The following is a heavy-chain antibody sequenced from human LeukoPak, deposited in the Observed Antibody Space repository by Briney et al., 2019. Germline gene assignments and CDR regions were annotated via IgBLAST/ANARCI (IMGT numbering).Heavy chain of an antibody. V-gene: IGHV1-2*02. J-gene: IGHJ4*02. CDR1: GYTFTGYY. Sequence: ASVKVSCKASGYTFTGYYMHWVRQAPGQGLEWMGWMNPNSGGTNYAQKFQGRITMTRDTSINTAYMELSRLRSDDTAVYYCARSRIGSQFDFWGQGTLVIVSS. CDR3: ARSRIGSQFDF. D-gene: IGHD1-26*01. CDR2: MNPNSGGT.